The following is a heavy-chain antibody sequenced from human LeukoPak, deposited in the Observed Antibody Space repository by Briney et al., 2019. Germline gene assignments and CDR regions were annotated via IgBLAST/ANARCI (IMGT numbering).Heavy chain of an antibody. V-gene: IGHV4-39*01. D-gene: IGHD2-8*02. Sequence: PSETLSLTCTVSGGPISSSSYYRGWIRQPPGKGLEWIGSIYYSGSTYYNPSLKSRVTISVDTSKNQFSLKLSSVTAADTAVYYCATLLLGFDRWGQGTLVTVSS. CDR3: ATLLLGFDR. J-gene: IGHJ5*02. CDR2: IYYSGST. CDR1: GGPISSSSYY.